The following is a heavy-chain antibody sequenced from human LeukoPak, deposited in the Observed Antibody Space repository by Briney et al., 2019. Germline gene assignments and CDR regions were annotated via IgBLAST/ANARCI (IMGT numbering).Heavy chain of an antibody. D-gene: IGHD2-8*01. V-gene: IGHV3-30*04. CDR3: AKEYDGY. J-gene: IGHJ4*02. Sequence: GSLRLSCAASGFTFSSYAMHRVRQAPGKGLEWVAVISKDGSDKKYADSVKGRFIISRDNSRNTLYLQMNSLRAEDTAVYYCAKEYDGYWGQGTLVTVSS. CDR2: ISKDGSDK. CDR1: GFTFSSYA.